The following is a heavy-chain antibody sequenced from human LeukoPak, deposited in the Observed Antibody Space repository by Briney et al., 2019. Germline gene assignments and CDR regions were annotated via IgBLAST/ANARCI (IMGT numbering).Heavy chain of an antibody. Sequence: ASVSVSSTPSGYTFTADYMHSGRQAPGQGVEWMGWINHNSGGTNYAQKFQGRVTMTRDTSISTADMELSRLRSDDTAVYYCARAVWANWFDSWGQGNLVSVSS. CDR2: INHNSGGT. J-gene: IGHJ5*01. D-gene: IGHD3-16*01. CDR3: ARAVWANWFDS. CDR1: GYTFTADY. V-gene: IGHV1-2*02.